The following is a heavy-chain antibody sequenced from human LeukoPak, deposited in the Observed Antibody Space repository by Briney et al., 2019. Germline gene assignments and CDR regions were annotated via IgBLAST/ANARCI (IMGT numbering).Heavy chain of an antibody. V-gene: IGHV3-23*01. D-gene: IGHD2-2*02. J-gene: IGHJ6*03. CDR3: AKSCSSTSCYIPPPDYYYYMDV. Sequence: GGTLRLSCAASGFTFSSYGMSWVRQAPGKGLEWVSAISGSGGSTYYADSVKGRFTISRDNSKNTLYLQMNSLRAEDTAVYYCAKSCSSTSCYIPPPDYYYYMDVWGKGTTVTISS. CDR1: GFTFSSYG. CDR2: ISGSGGST.